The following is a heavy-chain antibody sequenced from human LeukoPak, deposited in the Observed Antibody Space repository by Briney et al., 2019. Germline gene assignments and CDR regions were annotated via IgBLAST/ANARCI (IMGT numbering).Heavy chain of an antibody. D-gene: IGHD3-22*01. V-gene: IGHV4-30-4*01. CDR2: IYYIGNT. CDR1: GGSISSGDYY. Sequence: SQTLSLTCTVSGGSISSGDYYWSWIRQPPGKGLEWIGYIYYIGNTFYNPSLKSRVTISVDTSKNQSSLKLSSVTAADTAVYYCARLYYYDSSGYSRFDPWGQGTLVTVSS. J-gene: IGHJ5*02. CDR3: ARLYYYDSSGYSRFDP.